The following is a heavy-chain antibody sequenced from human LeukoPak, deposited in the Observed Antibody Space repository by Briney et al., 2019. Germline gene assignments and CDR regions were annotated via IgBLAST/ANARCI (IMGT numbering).Heavy chain of an antibody. CDR3: ARTRWSSWYY. Sequence: PSETLSLTCAVYGGSFSGHYWSWIRQPPGKGLEWIGEINHSGSTNYNPSLKSRVTISVDTSKNQFSLKLSSVTAADTAVYYCARTRWSSWYYWGQGTLVTVSS. D-gene: IGHD6-13*01. CDR1: GGSFSGHY. CDR2: INHSGST. J-gene: IGHJ4*02. V-gene: IGHV4-34*01.